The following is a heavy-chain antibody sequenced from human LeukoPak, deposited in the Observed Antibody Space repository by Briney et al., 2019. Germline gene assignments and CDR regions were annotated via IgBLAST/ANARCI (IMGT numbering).Heavy chain of an antibody. Sequence: GGSLRLSCSASGFTFSTYTMNWVRQAPGKGLEWVSSISGSSTYIYYADSVKGRCTISRDNAKNSLYLQMNSLRAEDTAVYYCATTSIAAAVPGCFDYWGQGTLVTVFS. V-gene: IGHV3-21*01. D-gene: IGHD6-13*01. J-gene: IGHJ4*02. CDR3: ATTSIAAAVPGCFDY. CDR1: GFTFSTYT. CDR2: ISGSSTYI.